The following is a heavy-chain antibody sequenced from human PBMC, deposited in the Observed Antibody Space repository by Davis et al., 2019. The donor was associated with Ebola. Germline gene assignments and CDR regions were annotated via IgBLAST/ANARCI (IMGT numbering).Heavy chain of an antibody. J-gene: IGHJ4*02. CDR1: GDTLSDLS. CDR3: AVGPSFGPARH. CDR2: FEPDDGGS. D-gene: IGHD3/OR15-3a*01. Sequence: ASVKVSCKVSGDTLSDLSIHWVRQAPGKGLEWMAGFEPDDGGSIYAQIFEGRVTLTVDTSADTAYMDLTGLSSDDTAVYYCAVGPSFGPARHWGQGTLVTVSS. V-gene: IGHV1-24*01.